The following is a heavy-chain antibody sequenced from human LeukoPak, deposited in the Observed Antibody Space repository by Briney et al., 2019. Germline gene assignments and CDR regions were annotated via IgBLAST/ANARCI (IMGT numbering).Heavy chain of an antibody. CDR2: IYSGGST. Sequence: GGSLRLSCAASGFTVISNYVSWVRQAPGKGLKWVSVIYSGGSTYYADSVKGRFTISRDNSKNTLYLQMNSLRAEDTAVYYCARDRGAAAGTFEYWGQGTLVTVSS. CDR1: GFTVISNY. D-gene: IGHD6-13*01. J-gene: IGHJ4*02. CDR3: ARDRGAAAGTFEY. V-gene: IGHV3-66*01.